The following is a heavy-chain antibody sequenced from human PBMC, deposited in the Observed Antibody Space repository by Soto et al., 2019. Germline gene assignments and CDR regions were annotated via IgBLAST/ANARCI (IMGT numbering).Heavy chain of an antibody. V-gene: IGHV3-23*01. J-gene: IGHJ4*02. Sequence: EVQLLESGGGLVQPGGSLRLSCAASGFTFSSYAMSWVRQAPGKGLEWVSAISGSGGSTYYADSVKGRFTISRDNSKNTLYLQMNSLRAEDTAVYYCASYQGDLVWFDYWGQGTLVTVSS. CDR2: ISGSGGST. CDR3: ASYQGDLVWFDY. D-gene: IGHD3-16*02. CDR1: GFTFSSYA.